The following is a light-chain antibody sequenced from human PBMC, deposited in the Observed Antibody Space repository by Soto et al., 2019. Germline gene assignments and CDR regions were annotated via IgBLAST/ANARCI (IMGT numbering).Light chain of an antibody. CDR2: AAS. V-gene: IGKV3-15*01. Sequence: EIVMAQSPVTLSVSPGERATLSCRASQSVNRNVAWYQQKPGQPPRLLIYAASTRAVGLPARFSGSGSGTEFTLPISPLQYEDFAVYYCQQYEKWPPLTFGGGTKVEI. CDR1: QSVNRN. J-gene: IGKJ4*01. CDR3: QQYEKWPPLT.